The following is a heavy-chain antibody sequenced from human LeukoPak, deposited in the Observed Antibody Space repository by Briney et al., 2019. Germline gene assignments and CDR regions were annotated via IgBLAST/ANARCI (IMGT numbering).Heavy chain of an antibody. CDR1: GYTFTSYD. Sequence: ASVKVSCKASGYTFTSYDINWVRQATGQGLEWMGWMNPNSGNTGYAQKFQGRVTMTRNTSISTAYMELSSLRSEDTAVYYCARNIHDYGDYAVDCWGQGTLVTVSS. CDR3: ARNIHDYGDYAVDC. D-gene: IGHD4-17*01. V-gene: IGHV1-8*01. CDR2: MNPNSGNT. J-gene: IGHJ4*02.